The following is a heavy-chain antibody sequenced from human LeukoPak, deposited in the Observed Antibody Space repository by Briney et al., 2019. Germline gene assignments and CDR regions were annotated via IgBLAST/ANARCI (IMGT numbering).Heavy chain of an antibody. Sequence: GGSLQLSCAASGFALSHYEVNWVRQAPGKGLEWIAYICVGAATTYYGASVEGRFTFSRDDAKNSLFLQMNSLRAADTATYYCAKDVRHHYETSHGIDLWGQETTVTVS. D-gene: IGHD3-22*01. CDR1: GFALSHYE. CDR2: ICVGAATT. CDR3: AKDVRHHYETSHGIDL. J-gene: IGHJ6*02. V-gene: IGHV3-48*03.